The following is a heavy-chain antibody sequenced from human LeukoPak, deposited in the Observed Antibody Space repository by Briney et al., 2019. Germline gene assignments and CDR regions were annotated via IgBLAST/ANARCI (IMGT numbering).Heavy chain of an antibody. J-gene: IGHJ4*02. CDR2: IYYSGST. V-gene: IGHV4-31*03. CDR3: AREPLYCSGGSCYRPYYFDY. Sequence: SETLSLTCTVSGGSISSGGYYWSWIRQHPGKGLEWIGYIYYSGSTYYNPSLKSRVTISVDTSKNQFSLKLSSVTAADTAVYYCAREPLYCSGGSCYRPYYFDYWGQGTLVTVSS. D-gene: IGHD2-15*01. CDR1: GGSISSGGYY.